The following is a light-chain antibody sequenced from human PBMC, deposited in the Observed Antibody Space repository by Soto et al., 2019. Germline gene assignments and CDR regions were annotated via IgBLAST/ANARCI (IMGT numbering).Light chain of an antibody. CDR1: SGDVGSYNR. Sequence: QSALPQPASVSGSPGQSITISCTGTSGDVGSYNRVSWYQQHPGKAPKLIIYEVTDRPSGVYNRFSGSKSGNTASLTISGLQAEDEAEYYCSSYTNVNTRACVFGTGTKVTVL. CDR3: SSYTNVNTRACV. J-gene: IGLJ1*01. V-gene: IGLV2-14*01. CDR2: EVT.